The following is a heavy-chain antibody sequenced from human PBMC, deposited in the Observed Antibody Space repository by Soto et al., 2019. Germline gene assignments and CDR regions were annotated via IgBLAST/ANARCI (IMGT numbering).Heavy chain of an antibody. J-gene: IGHJ4*02. CDR2: ISSNGGST. Sequence: EVQLVESGGGLVQPGGSLRLSCAASGFTFSSYAMHWVRQAPGKGLEYVSAISSNGGSTYYANSVKGRFTISRDNSKTTLYLQMGSLSAEAMAVYYCASSSSGWYFDYWGQGTLVTVSS. V-gene: IGHV3-64*01. CDR3: ASSSSGWYFDY. D-gene: IGHD6-19*01. CDR1: GFTFSSYA.